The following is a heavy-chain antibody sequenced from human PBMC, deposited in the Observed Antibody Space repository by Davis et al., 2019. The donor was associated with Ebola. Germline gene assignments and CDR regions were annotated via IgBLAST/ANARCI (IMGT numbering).Heavy chain of an antibody. V-gene: IGHV3-7*01. CDR3: ARWGLRGNYDSWSGSDYYFDY. CDR1: GFTFSSSW. Sequence: GESLKISCAASGFTFSSSWMSWVRQAPGKGLEWVANIKTDGSEEHYVDSVKGRFTMSRDNAKNSLYLQLDSLRDEDTAVYYCARWGLRGNYDSWSGSDYYFDYGGQGTLVTVSS. J-gene: IGHJ4*02. D-gene: IGHD3-3*01. CDR2: IKTDGSEE.